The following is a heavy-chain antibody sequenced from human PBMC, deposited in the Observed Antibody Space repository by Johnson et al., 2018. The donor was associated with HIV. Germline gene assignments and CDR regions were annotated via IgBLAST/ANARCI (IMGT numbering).Heavy chain of an antibody. Sequence: QVQLVESGGGAVQPGKSLRLSCAASEFTFSTYVMHWVRQAPGKGLEWVAVMSSDGSKKYYVDAVKGRFIISRDNSKKTLYLQMNSLRVEDTAVYYCARDRGAFDIWGQGTMVTVSS. CDR2: MSSDGSKK. CDR3: ARDRGAFDI. V-gene: IGHV3-30*03. J-gene: IGHJ3*02. CDR1: EFTFSTYV.